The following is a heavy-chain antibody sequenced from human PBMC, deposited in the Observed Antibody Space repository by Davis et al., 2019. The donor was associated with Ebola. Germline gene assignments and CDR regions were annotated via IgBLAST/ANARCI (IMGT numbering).Heavy chain of an antibody. CDR2: IYWDDDK. D-gene: IGHD6-19*01. V-gene: IGHV2-5*02. CDR1: GLSLSTSGVG. Sequence: SGPTLVKPTQTLTLTCSFSGLSLSTSGVGVGWIRQPPGKALEWLALIYWDDDKRYSPSLKSRLTITKDTSKNQVVLTMTNMDPVDTATYYCAHHHPRVQWLHWFDPWGQGTLVTVSS. J-gene: IGHJ5*02. CDR3: AHHHPRVQWLHWFDP.